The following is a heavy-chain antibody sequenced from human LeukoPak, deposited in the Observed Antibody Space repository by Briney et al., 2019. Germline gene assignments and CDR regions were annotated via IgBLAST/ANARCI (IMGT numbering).Heavy chain of an antibody. Sequence: ASVKVSCKASGYTFTSYYMHWVRQAPGQGLEWMGIINPSGGSTSYAQKFQGRVTMTRDTSTSTVYMELSSLRSEDTAVYYCARGLSRSIAARPLLFYWGQGTLVTVSS. V-gene: IGHV1-46*01. CDR2: INPSGGST. J-gene: IGHJ4*02. D-gene: IGHD6-6*01. CDR1: GYTFTSYY. CDR3: ARGLSRSIAARPLLFY.